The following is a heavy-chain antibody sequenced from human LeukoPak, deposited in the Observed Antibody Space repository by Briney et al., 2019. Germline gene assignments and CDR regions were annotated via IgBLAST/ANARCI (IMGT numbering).Heavy chain of an antibody. CDR1: GYSFTSYW. V-gene: IGHV5-51*01. J-gene: IGHJ3*02. Sequence: GESLKISCKGSGYSFTSYWIGWVRQMPGKGLEWMGIIYPGDSDTIYSPSFQGQVTISADKSISTAYLQWSSLKASDPAMYYCARGNMVRGVVDAFDIWGQGTMVTVSS. CDR2: IYPGDSDT. CDR3: ARGNMVRGVVDAFDI. D-gene: IGHD3-10*01.